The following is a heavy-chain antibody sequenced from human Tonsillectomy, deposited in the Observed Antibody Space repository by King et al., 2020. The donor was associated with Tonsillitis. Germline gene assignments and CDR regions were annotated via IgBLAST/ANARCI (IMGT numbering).Heavy chain of an antibody. J-gene: IGHJ4*02. V-gene: IGHV4-34*01. CDR1: GGSFSGYY. Sequence: VQLQQWGAGLLKPSETLSLTCAVYGGSFSGYYWSWIRQPPGKGLEWIGEINHSGSTNYNPSLKSRVTISVVTSKNQFSLKLSSVTAADTAVYYCARGSQYDSPKRRFDYWGQGTLVTVSS. D-gene: IGHD3-22*01. CDR2: INHSGST. CDR3: ARGSQYDSPKRRFDY.